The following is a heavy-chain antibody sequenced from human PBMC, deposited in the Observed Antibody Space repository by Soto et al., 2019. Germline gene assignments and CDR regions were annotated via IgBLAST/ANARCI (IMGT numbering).Heavy chain of an antibody. Sequence: TSETLSLTCTFSGGSISSGGYCWSWIRQHSGEGLEWIWYIYYSGSTYYNPTLKSRVTISVDTSKNQFSLKLSSVTAADTAVYYCARDGVNFVAEAGHGMDVWGQGTTVTVSS. CDR1: GGSISSGGYC. D-gene: IGHD2-8*01. CDR2: IYYSGST. CDR3: ARDGVNFVAEAGHGMDV. V-gene: IGHV4-31*03. J-gene: IGHJ6*02.